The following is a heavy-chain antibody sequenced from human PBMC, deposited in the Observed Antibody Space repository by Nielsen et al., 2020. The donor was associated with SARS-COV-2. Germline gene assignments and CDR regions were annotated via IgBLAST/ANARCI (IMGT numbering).Heavy chain of an antibody. CDR1: GFTFSSYE. D-gene: IGHD3-3*01. Sequence: GESLKISCAASGFTFSSYEMSWVRQAPGKGLEWVANIKQDGSEKYYVDSVKGRFTISRDNAKNSLYLQMNSLRAEDTAVYYCARFFAGYFDYWGQGTLVTVSS. V-gene: IGHV3-7*03. J-gene: IGHJ4*02. CDR3: ARFFAGYFDY. CDR2: IKQDGSEK.